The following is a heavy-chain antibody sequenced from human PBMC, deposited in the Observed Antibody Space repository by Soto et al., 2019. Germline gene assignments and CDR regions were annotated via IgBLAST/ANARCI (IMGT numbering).Heavy chain of an antibody. CDR1: GFTISNYW. J-gene: IGHJ4*02. D-gene: IGHD1-26*01. Sequence: GGSLRLSCVASGFTISNYWMHWVRQAPGKGLIWVSRISPDGSTTNYADSVKGRFTISRDNAKNTLYLQMDSLRAEDTALYYCTRVISGSSGLFDYWGQGTLVTVSS. V-gene: IGHV3-74*01. CDR3: TRVISGSSGLFDY. CDR2: ISPDGSTT.